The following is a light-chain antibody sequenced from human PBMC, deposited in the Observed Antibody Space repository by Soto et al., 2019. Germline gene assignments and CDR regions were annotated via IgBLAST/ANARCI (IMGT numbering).Light chain of an antibody. V-gene: IGKV3-11*01. Sequence: EIVLTQSPATLSLSTGERATLSCRASQSVSSYLAWYQQKPGQAPRLLIYGASNRATGIPARFSGSGSGTDFTLTISRLEPEDFAVYYCQQYETLGQGTKVDIK. CDR1: QSVSSY. J-gene: IGKJ2*01. CDR2: GAS. CDR3: QQYET.